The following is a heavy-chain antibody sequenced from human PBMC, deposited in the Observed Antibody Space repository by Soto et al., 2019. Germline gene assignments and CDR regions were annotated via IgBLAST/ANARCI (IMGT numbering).Heavy chain of an antibody. CDR2: ISSSSSYI. J-gene: IGHJ5*02. CDR1: GFTFSSYS. Sequence: LRLSCAASGFTFSSYSMNWVRQAPGKGLEWVSSISSSSSYIYYADSVKGRFTISRDNAKNSVYLQMDSLRVEDTAVYYCAREGALKPFSSWGQGALVTVSS. V-gene: IGHV3-21*01. CDR3: AREGALKPFSS.